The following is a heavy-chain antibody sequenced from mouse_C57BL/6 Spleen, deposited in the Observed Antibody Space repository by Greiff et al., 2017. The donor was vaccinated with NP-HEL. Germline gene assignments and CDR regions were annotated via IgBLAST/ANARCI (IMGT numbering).Heavy chain of an antibody. CDR1: GYSFTDYN. Sequence: EVKLMESGPELVKPGASVKISCKASGYSFTDYNMNWVKQSNGKSLEWIGVINPNYGTTSYNQKFKGKATLTVDQSSSTAYMQLNSLTSEDSAVYYCARESYYYGRRYWYFDVWGTGTTVTVSS. V-gene: IGHV1-39*01. CDR2: INPNYGTT. CDR3: ARESYYYGRRYWYFDV. D-gene: IGHD1-1*01. J-gene: IGHJ1*03.